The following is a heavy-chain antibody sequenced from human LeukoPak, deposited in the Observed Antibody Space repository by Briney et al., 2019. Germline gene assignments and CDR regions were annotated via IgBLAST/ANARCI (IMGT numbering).Heavy chain of an antibody. D-gene: IGHD1-26*01. CDR3: AREGGAGPSRY. CDR1: GYTFTSYG. V-gene: IGHV1-18*01. Sequence: ASVEVSCKASGYTFTSYGISWVRQAPGQGLEWMGWISTYNGNTNHAQSLQGRVTMTTDTSTSTAYMELRSLRSDDTAVYYCAREGGAGPSRYWGQGTLVTVSS. CDR2: ISTYNGNT. J-gene: IGHJ4*02.